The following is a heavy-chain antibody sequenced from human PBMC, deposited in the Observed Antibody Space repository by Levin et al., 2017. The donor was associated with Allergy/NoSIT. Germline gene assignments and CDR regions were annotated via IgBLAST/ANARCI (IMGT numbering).Heavy chain of an antibody. CDR1: GFTFTSSA. V-gene: IGHV1-58*02. J-gene: IGHJ2*01. CDR2: IVVGSGNT. Sequence: SVKVSCKASGFTFTSSAMQWVRQARGQRLEWIGWIVVGSGNTNYAQKFQERVTITRDMSTSTAYMELSSLRSEDTAVYYCAAVSIASYWYFDLWGRGTLVTVSS. CDR3: AAVSIASYWYFDL. D-gene: IGHD6-6*01.